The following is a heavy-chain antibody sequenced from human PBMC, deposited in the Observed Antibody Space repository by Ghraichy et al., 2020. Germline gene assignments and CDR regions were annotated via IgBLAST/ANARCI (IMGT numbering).Heavy chain of an antibody. CDR2: INHSGST. D-gene: IGHD6-19*01. J-gene: IGHJ5*02. CDR3: ASASRRGWYGLLKGWRDP. Sequence: SETLSLTCAVSGGSFSGYYWSWIRQPPGKGLEWIGEINHSGSTNYNPSLKSRITISVDTSQNQLSLKVNAVIAADTAVYYCASASRRGWYGLLKGWRDPWGQGTLVTVSS. CDR1: GGSFSGYY. V-gene: IGHV4-34*01.